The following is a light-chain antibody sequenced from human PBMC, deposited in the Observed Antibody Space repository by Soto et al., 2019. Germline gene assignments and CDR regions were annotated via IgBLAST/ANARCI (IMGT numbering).Light chain of an antibody. Sequence: DIQMTQSPSSLSASVGDRVTITCRASQSISSYLNWYQQKPGKAPKVLIYTASSLQRGVPSRFGGSGSGTDFTLTISSLQPEDFATYYCQQSYSIPWTFGHGTKVEIK. V-gene: IGKV1-39*01. CDR2: TAS. J-gene: IGKJ1*01. CDR1: QSISSY. CDR3: QQSYSIPWT.